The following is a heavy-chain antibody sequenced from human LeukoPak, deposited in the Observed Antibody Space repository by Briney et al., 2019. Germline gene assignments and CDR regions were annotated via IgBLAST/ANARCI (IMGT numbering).Heavy chain of an antibody. J-gene: IGHJ4*02. V-gene: IGHV2-5*02. D-gene: IGHD3-10*01. Sequence: SGASPGEPPQTPTLTLNFFWFSITPTEGGGGWIPSPPGKGLEGLALIYWDDDKRYSSSLKSRLTITKNTSKNQVVLTMTNMDPVDTATYFCAHRDFYGSGSYVFWGQGTLVTVSS. CDR1: WFSITPTEGG. CDR3: AHRDFYGSGSYVF. CDR2: IYWDDDK.